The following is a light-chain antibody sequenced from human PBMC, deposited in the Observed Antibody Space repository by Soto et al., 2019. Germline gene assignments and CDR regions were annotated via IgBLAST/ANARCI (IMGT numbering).Light chain of an antibody. CDR1: QSVIYSSNSKNY. Sequence: DIGMTQSPDSLAVSLGERATINCKSSQSVIYSSNSKNYLVWYQQKPGQPPKRLIYWASTRESGVPDRFSGRGSGTDFTLTISNLQPEDVAVYYCQQYYSIPITFGQGTRLEIK. CDR3: QQYYSIPIT. V-gene: IGKV4-1*01. J-gene: IGKJ5*01. CDR2: WAS.